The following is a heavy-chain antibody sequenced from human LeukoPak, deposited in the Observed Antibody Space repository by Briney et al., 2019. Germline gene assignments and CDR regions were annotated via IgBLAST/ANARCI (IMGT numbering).Heavy chain of an antibody. V-gene: IGHV1-2*02. CDR2: INPNSGGT. D-gene: IGHD1-26*01. CDR1: GYTLTGYY. CDR3: ARDVVGAIHYFDY. Sequence: ASVKVSCKASGYTLTGYYMHWVRQAPGQGLEWMGWINPNSGGTNYAQKFQGRVTMTRDTSISTAYMELSRLRSDDTAVYYCARDVVGAIHYFDYWGQGTLVTVSS. J-gene: IGHJ4*02.